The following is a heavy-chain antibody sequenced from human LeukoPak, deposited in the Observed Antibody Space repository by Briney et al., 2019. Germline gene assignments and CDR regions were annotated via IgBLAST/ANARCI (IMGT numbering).Heavy chain of an antibody. CDR2: IYHSGST. D-gene: IGHD3-3*01. CDR1: GGSISSYY. Sequence: SETLSLTRTVSGGSISSYYWSWIRQPPGKGLEWIGYIYHSGSTYYNPSLKSRVTISVDRSKNQFSLKLSSVTAADTAVYYCARAAVRVVTIRYNWFDPWGQGTLVTVSS. CDR3: ARAAVRVVTIRYNWFDP. V-gene: IGHV4-59*12. J-gene: IGHJ5*02.